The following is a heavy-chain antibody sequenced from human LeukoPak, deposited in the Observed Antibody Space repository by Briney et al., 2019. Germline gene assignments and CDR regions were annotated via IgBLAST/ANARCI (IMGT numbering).Heavy chain of an antibody. V-gene: IGHV4-39*07. D-gene: IGHD6-13*01. J-gene: IGHJ3*02. CDR2: IYYSGST. CDR1: GGSIDNSIYY. Sequence: PSETLSLTCTVSGGSIDNSIYYWGWIRQPPGKGLEWIGSIYYSGSTYYNPSLKSRVTISVDTSKNQFSLKLSSVTAADTAVYYCAGWGEGEQQFDAFDIWGQGTMVTVSS. CDR3: AGWGEGEQQFDAFDI.